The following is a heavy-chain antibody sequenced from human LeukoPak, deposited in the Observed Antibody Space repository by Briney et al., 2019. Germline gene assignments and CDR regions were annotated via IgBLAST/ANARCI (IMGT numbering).Heavy chain of an antibody. CDR1: GFTFSSYS. J-gene: IGHJ4*02. CDR2: ISNSGGSII. V-gene: IGHV3-48*04. Sequence: GGSLRLSCAASGFTFSSYSMNWVRQAPGKGLEWVSHISNSGGSIIYYADSVKGRFTISRDYAKNSLYLQMNSLRVEDTAVYYCVKGSGDYWGQGTLVTVSS. CDR3: VKGSGDY.